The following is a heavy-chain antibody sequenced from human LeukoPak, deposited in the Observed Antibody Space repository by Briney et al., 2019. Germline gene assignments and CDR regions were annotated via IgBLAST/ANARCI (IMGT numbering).Heavy chain of an antibody. J-gene: IGHJ4*02. D-gene: IGHD5-24*01. CDR1: GFTFRSSW. CDR2: IKADGSET. Sequence: GGSLRVSCAVSGFTFRSSWMSWVRQGPGKGLEWVANIKADGSETYYVDSVKGRFTISRDNTKNSLYLQMNSLRVEDTAIYYCARDGEGYNYWGQGTLVTVSS. CDR3: ARDGEGYNY. V-gene: IGHV3-7*01.